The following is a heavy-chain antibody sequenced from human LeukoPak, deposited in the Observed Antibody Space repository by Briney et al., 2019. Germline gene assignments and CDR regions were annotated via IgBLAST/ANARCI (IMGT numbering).Heavy chain of an antibody. CDR1: GFPFNNYA. Sequence: QPGGSLRLSCAASGFPFNNYAVSWVRQAPGQGLEWVSAIGGGGGSTYYADSVKGRFTISKDNSKSTLYLQMHSLRAEDTAVYYCAKDLVYYGSGSVFDYWGQGTLVTVSS. CDR3: AKDLVYYGSGSVFDY. V-gene: IGHV3-23*01. J-gene: IGHJ4*02. D-gene: IGHD3-10*01. CDR2: IGGGGGST.